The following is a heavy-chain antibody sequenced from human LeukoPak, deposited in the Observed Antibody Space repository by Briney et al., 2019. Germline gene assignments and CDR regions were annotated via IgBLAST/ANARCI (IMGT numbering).Heavy chain of an antibody. CDR2: ISGDGGST. CDR3: AKEGPRKEYYDFWSGYYTDYYYGMDV. J-gene: IGHJ6*02. CDR1: GFTFSSYA. D-gene: IGHD3-3*01. Sequence: GGSLRLSCVASGFTFSSYALNWVRQTPGKGLEWVSTISGDGGSTYYADSVKGRFTISRDNSKNSLYLQMNSLRTEDTALYYCAKEGPRKEYYDFWSGYYTDYYYGMDVWGQGTTVTVSS. V-gene: IGHV3-43*02.